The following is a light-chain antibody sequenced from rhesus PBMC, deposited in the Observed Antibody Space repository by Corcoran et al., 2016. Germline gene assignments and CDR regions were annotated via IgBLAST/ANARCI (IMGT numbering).Light chain of an antibody. CDR1: QGISKY. CDR2: DAS. Sequence: DIQMTQSPSSLSASVGDTVTITCQASQGISKYLAWYQQKPGKAPKLLIYDASTLQTGVPSRFSGSGSGTEFTLIIRSLQPEDFATYYCQQHNSYPRTFGQGTKVEIK. V-gene: IGKV1-25*01. J-gene: IGKJ1*01. CDR3: QQHNSYPRT.